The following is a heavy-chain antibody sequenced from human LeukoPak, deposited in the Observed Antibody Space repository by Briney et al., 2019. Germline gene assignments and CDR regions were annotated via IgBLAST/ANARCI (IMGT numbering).Heavy chain of an antibody. CDR3: ARDVASGWSSSWYGKAYFDY. D-gene: IGHD6-13*01. CDR1: GYTFTSYY. J-gene: IGHJ4*02. Sequence: ASVKVSCKASGYTFTSYYMHWVRQAPGQGLEWMGIINPSGGSTSYAQKFQGRVTMTRDTPTSTVYMELSSLRSEDTAVYYCARDVASGWSSSWYGKAYFDYWGQGTLVTVSS. V-gene: IGHV1-46*01. CDR2: INPSGGST.